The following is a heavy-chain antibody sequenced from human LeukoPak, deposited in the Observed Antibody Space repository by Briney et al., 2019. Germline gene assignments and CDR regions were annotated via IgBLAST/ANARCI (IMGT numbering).Heavy chain of an antibody. CDR1: GYTFTGYY. CDR2: INPNSGCT. CDR3: AREGGFLNTMIQRSDYYMDV. D-gene: IGHD3-22*01. Sequence: ASVKVSCKASGYTFTGYYMHWVPQAPGQGLEWMGRINPNSGCTNYAQKFQGRGTMTRDTSISTAYMELSSLRSDDTAVYYCAREGGFLNTMIQRSDYYMDVWGKGTTVTVSS. J-gene: IGHJ6*03. V-gene: IGHV1-2*06.